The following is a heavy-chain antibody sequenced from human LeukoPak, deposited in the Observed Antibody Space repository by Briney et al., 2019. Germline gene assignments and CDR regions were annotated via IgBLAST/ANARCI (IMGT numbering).Heavy chain of an antibody. CDR3: AKDWHILTGRNCFDP. V-gene: IGHV1-18*01. Sequence: ASVKVSCKASGYTFNNYGISWVRQAPGQGLEWMGWVTSYNGDTNYAQKFQGRVTMGTGTSTNTAYMELRSLRFDDTAIYYCAKDWHILTGRNCFDPWGQGTLVTVSS. J-gene: IGHJ5*02. CDR1: GYTFNNYG. D-gene: IGHD3-9*01. CDR2: VTSYNGDT.